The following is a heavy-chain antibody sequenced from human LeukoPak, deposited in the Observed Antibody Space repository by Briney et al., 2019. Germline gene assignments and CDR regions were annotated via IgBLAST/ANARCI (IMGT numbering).Heavy chain of an antibody. J-gene: IGHJ5*02. CDR1: GGSFSGYY. V-gene: IGHV4-34*01. D-gene: IGHD2-2*02. CDR3: ARSKRRVVVVPAAIQGRGNWFDP. CDR2: INHSGST. Sequence: SETLSLTCAVYGGSFSGYYWSWIRQPPGKGLEWIGEINHSGSTNYNPSLKSRVTISVDTSKNQFSLKLGSVTAADTAVYYCARSKRRVVVVPAAIQGRGNWFDPWGQGTLVTVSS.